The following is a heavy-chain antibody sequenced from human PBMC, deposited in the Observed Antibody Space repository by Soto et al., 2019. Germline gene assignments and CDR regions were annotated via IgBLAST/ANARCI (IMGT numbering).Heavy chain of an antibody. D-gene: IGHD2-15*01. J-gene: IGHJ4*02. CDR2: ISSSSSTI. Sequence: EVQLVESGGGLVQPGGSLRLSGVASGFTFSMYSMNRVRQTPGKGLEWLSFISSSSSTIYYADSVKGRFTISRDNAKNSLYLQMNSLRGDDTAVYHCVRGAADYWGQGTMVTVSS. CDR1: GFTFSMYS. V-gene: IGHV3-48*01. CDR3: VRGAADY.